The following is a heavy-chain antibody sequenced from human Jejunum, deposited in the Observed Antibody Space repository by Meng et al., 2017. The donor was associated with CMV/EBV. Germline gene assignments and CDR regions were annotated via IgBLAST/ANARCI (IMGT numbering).Heavy chain of an antibody. CDR1: DGSISSYY. J-gene: IGHJ4*02. CDR3: AREKSSCTSSTCYGVDS. V-gene: IGHV4-4*07. CDR2: IHTSGTT. Sequence: DPGPGLLKPSETLSLTCTVSDGSISSYYWSWIRQSAGKGLEWIGRIHTSGTTNYNPSLKSRVTLSLDTSKDQFSLKLTSVTAADTAVYYCAREKSSCTSSTCYGVDSWGQGTLVTASS. D-gene: IGHD2-2*01.